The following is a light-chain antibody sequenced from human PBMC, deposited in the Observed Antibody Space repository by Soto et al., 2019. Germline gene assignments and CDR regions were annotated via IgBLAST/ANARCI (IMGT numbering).Light chain of an antibody. Sequence: IQMSQSPSSVSASVGDRVTITGRASQAIGSWLAWYQQKPGKAPKLLIYTASSLQSGVPSRFSGSGSGTDFTLTISSLQPEDFATYYCQQANSFPRTFGQGTKVDIK. CDR1: QAIGSW. CDR3: QQANSFPRT. J-gene: IGKJ1*01. CDR2: TAS. V-gene: IGKV1-12*01.